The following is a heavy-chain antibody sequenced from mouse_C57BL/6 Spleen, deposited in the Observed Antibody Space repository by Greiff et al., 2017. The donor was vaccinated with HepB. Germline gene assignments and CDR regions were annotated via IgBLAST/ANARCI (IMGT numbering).Heavy chain of an antibody. CDR2: ISYSGST. J-gene: IGHJ2*01. D-gene: IGHD1-1*01. Sequence: EVQLQQSGPGMVKPSQSLSLTCTVTGYSITSGYDWHWIRPFPGNKLEWMGYISYSGSTNYNPSLKSRISITHDTSKNHFFLKLNSVTTDDTATYYCARGPYYYGSSYPYYFDYWGQGTTLTVSS. CDR3: ARGPYYYGSSYPYYFDY. CDR1: GYSITSGYD. V-gene: IGHV3-1*01.